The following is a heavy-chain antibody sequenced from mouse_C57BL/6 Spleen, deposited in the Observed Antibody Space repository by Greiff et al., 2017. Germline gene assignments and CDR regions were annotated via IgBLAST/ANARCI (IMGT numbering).Heavy chain of an antibody. J-gene: IGHJ2*01. CDR1: GFTFSSYG. Sequence: EVKVVESGGDLVMPGGSLKLSCAASGFTFSSYGMSWVRQTPDKRLEWVATISSGGSYTYYPDSVKGRFTISRDNTKHTLYLQVSSLKSEDTAMYYCARQDYGNYVEGYYFGYWGQGTTLTVSS. CDR3: ARQDYGNYVEGYYFGY. V-gene: IGHV5-6*01. D-gene: IGHD2-1*01. CDR2: ISSGGSYT.